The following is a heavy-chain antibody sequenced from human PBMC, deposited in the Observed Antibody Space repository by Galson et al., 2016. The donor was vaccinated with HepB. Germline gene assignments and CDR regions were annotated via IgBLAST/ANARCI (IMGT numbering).Heavy chain of an antibody. CDR3: ARGRGRTYYFDY. CDR1: GGSVNNYNYY. CDR2: IYYSGST. Sequence: SETLSLTCTVSGGSVNNYNYYWSWIRQPPAKGLEWIGYIYYSGSTNYNPSLKSRVTISVDASKNQFSLRLTSVTAADTALYYCARGRGRTYYFDYWGQGTLVTVSS. J-gene: IGHJ4*02. V-gene: IGHV4-61*01. D-gene: IGHD2-15*01.